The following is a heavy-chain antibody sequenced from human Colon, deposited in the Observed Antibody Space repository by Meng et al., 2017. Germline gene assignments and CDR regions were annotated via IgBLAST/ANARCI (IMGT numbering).Heavy chain of an antibody. D-gene: IGHD6-13*01. CDR1: GGSISSGSYY. J-gene: IGHJ4*02. Sequence: SETLSLTCTVSGGSISSGSYYWSWIRQPAGKGLEWIVRIYTSGSTNYNPSLKSRVTISVDTSTNQFSLKLSSVTAADTAVYYCARVSGGIAAAGFDYWGQGTLVTVSS. CDR3: ARVSGGIAAAGFDY. V-gene: IGHV4-61*02. CDR2: IYTSGST.